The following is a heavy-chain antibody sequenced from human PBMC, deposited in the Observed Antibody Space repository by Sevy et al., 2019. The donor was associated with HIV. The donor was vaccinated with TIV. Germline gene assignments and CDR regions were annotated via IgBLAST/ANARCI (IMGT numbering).Heavy chain of an antibody. CDR2: TSGTGDHT. J-gene: IGHJ4*02. Sequence: GGSLRLSCAASGFTVSRFAMGWVRQAPGKGLDWISVTSGTGDHTSYADSVKGRYTISRDKSKNTLFLQMNSLRAEDTAFFYCAKRRGWGSDMAFLVDYWGQGTMVTVSS. D-gene: IGHD5-18*01. CDR3: AKRRGWGSDMAFLVDY. CDR1: GFTVSRFA. V-gene: IGHV3-23*01.